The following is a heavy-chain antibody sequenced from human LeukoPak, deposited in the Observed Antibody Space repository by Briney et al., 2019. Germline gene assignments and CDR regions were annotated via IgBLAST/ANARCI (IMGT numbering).Heavy chain of an antibody. CDR1: GYTFTGYY. D-gene: IGHD3-22*01. V-gene: IGHV1-2*02. Sequence: ASVKVSCKASGYTFTGYYMHWVRQAPGQGLEWMGWINPNSGGTNYAQKFQGRVTMTRDTSISTAYMELSRLRSDDTALYYCAKYYDSSYYYGRFDYWGQGTLVTVSS. J-gene: IGHJ4*02. CDR3: AKYYDSSYYYGRFDY. CDR2: INPNSGGT.